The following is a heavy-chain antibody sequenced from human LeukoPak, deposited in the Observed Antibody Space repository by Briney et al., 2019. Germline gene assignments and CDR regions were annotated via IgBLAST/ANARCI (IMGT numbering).Heavy chain of an antibody. Sequence: SETLSLTCAVSGGSISSGGYSWSWIRQPPGKGLEWIGYIYHSGSTYYNPSLKSRVTISVDRSKNQFSLKLSSVTAADTAVYYCARVGHKLRPDPWGQGTLVTVSS. CDR3: ARVGHKLRPDP. D-gene: IGHD2-21*01. CDR1: GGSISSGGYS. CDR2: IYHSGST. V-gene: IGHV4-30-2*01. J-gene: IGHJ5*02.